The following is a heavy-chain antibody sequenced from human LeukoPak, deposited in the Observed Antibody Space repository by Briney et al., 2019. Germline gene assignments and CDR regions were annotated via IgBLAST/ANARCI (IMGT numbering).Heavy chain of an antibody. CDR3: ALGSVPATYYYYFMDV. CDR1: GGSISSYY. Sequence: SETLSLTCTVSGGSISSYYWSWIRQPPGKGLEWIGYIYYSGSTNYNPSLKSRVTISVDTSKNRFSLKLSSVAAADTAVYYCALGSVPATYYYYFMDVWGKGTTVTVSS. V-gene: IGHV4-59*01. J-gene: IGHJ6*03. CDR2: IYYSGST. D-gene: IGHD2-2*01.